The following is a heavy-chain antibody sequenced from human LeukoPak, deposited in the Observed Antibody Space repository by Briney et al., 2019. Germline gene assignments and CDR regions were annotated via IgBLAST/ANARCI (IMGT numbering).Heavy chain of an antibody. V-gene: IGHV3-23*01. CDR1: GFPFSSHG. CDR2: IIGGGGST. CDR3: AKDSYYYDSSGYCFDY. Sequence: GGSLRLSCAASGFPFSSHGMSWVRQAPGKGLEWVSGIIGGGGSTYYADSVKGRFTISRDNSKNTLYLQMNSLRAEDTAVYYCAKDSYYYDSSGYCFDYWGQGTLVTVSS. D-gene: IGHD3-22*01. J-gene: IGHJ4*02.